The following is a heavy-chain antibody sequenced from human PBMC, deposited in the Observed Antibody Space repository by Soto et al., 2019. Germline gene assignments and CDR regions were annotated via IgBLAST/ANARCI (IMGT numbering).Heavy chain of an antibody. CDR3: VRVVAIPGSSDY. J-gene: IGHJ4*02. D-gene: IGHD2-15*01. CDR1: GGTFSSYA. Sequence: QVQLVQSGAEVRQPASSVKVSCKTSGGTFSSYAISWVRQAPGQGLEWMGGIVPIVDTATYAQKFQGRVTTTADESTSTAYMELSRLRSDDTAVYYCVRVVAIPGSSDYWGQGTLVTVSS. V-gene: IGHV1-69*12. CDR2: IVPIVDTA.